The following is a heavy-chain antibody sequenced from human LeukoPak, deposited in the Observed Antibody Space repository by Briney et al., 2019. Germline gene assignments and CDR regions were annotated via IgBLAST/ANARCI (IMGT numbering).Heavy chain of an antibody. D-gene: IGHD1-14*01. CDR3: ARVLGLVRATEPPGY. V-gene: IGHV3-74*01. CDR1: GFALSSYW. CDR2: INSDGSST. J-gene: IGHJ4*02. Sequence: GGSLRLSCAASGFALSSYWMHWVRQAPGKGLAWVSRINSDGSSTSYADSVKGRFTISRDNAKNTLYLQMNSLRAEDTAVYYCARVLGLVRATEPPGYWGQGTLVTVSS.